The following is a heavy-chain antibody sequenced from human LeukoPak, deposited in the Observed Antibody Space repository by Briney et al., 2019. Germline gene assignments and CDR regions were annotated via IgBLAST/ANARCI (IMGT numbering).Heavy chain of an antibody. CDR3: ARDSSGSDI. V-gene: IGHV3-30*02. CDR1: GFTFVTYG. Sequence: PGGSLRLSCAASGFTFVTYGMHWVRQAPGKGLEWVAFIRFDGSYKEYADSVKGRFTISRDNSKNTLYLQMNSLRSDDTAVYYCARDSSGSDIWGQGTMVTVSS. CDR2: IRFDGSYK. J-gene: IGHJ3*02. D-gene: IGHD6-19*01.